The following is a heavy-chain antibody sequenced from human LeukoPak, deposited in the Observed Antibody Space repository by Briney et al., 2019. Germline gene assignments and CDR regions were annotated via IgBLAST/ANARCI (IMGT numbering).Heavy chain of an antibody. CDR1: GYSISSGYY. D-gene: IGHD3-10*01. V-gene: IGHV4-38-2*02. CDR2: IYHSGST. CDR3: ARGVVRGVYYYYMDV. J-gene: IGHJ6*03. Sequence: SETLSLTCTVSGYSISSGYYWGWIRQPPGKGLEWIGSIYHSGSTYYNPSLKSRVTISVDTSKNQFSLKLSSVTAADTAVYYCARGVVRGVYYYYMDVWGKGTTVTISS.